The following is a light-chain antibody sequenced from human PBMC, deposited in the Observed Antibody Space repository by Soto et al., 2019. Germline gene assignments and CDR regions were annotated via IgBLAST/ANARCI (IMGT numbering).Light chain of an antibody. V-gene: IGKV3-11*01. CDR3: QQHSNWPLT. CDR1: QSVSSY. J-gene: IGKJ4*01. CDR2: DAS. Sequence: EIVLTQSPATLSLSPVERATLSCRASQSVSSYLAWYQQKPGQAPRLLIYDASNRATGIPARFSGSGSGTDFTLTISSLEPEDFTVYYCQQHSNWPLTFGGGTK.